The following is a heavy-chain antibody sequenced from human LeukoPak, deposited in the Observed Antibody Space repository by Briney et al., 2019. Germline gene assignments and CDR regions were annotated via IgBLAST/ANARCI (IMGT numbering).Heavy chain of an antibody. CDR2: ISAYNGNT. D-gene: IGHD4-17*01. CDR1: GYTFTSYG. V-gene: IGHV1-18*01. Sequence: ASVKVSCKASGYTFTSYGISWVRQAPGQGLEWMGWISAYNGNTNYAQKLQGRVTMTTDTSTSTAYMELRSLRSDDTAVYYCARDGILPSITVTTQYYYYYYMDVWGKGTTVTVSS. CDR3: ARDGILPSITVTTQYYYYYYMDV. J-gene: IGHJ6*03.